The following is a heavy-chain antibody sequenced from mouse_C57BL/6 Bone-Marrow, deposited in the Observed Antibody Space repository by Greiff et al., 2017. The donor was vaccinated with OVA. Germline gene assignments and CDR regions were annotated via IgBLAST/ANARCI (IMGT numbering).Heavy chain of an antibody. D-gene: IGHD1-1*01. J-gene: IGHJ1*03. CDR3: ASPYYYGSSYWYFDV. CDR2: IYPRSGNT. V-gene: IGHV1-81*01. CDR1: GYTFTSYG. Sequence: VQLQESGAELARPGASVKLSCKASGYTFTSYGISWVKQRTGQGLEWIGEIYPRSGNTYYNEKFKGKATLTADKSSSTAYMELRSLTSEDSAVYFCASPYYYGSSYWYFDVWGTGTTVTVSS.